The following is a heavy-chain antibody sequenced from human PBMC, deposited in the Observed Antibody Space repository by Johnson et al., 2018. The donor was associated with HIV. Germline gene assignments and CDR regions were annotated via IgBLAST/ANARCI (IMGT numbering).Heavy chain of an antibody. CDR2: IAYDGANK. D-gene: IGHD3-9*01. Sequence: VQLVESGGGVVQPGRSLRLSCAASGFTFSNYAIHWVRQAPGTGLEWVAVIAYDGANKYYADSVKGPFTISRDNSKTTLYLQMNSLRAEDTAVYYCASVYYDILTGYYYDAFDIWGQGTMVTVSS. J-gene: IGHJ3*02. V-gene: IGHV3-30-3*01. CDR1: GFTFSNYA. CDR3: ASVYYDILTGYYYDAFDI.